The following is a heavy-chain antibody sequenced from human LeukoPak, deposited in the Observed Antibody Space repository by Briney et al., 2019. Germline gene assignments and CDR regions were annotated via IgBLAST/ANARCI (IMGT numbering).Heavy chain of an antibody. CDR3: ARAGGPMVRGVITVNY. V-gene: IGHV3-21*01. Sequence: PGGSLRLSCAASGFTFSSYSMNWVRQAPGKGLEWVSSISSSSYIYYADSVKGRFTISRDNAKNSLYLQMNSLRAEDTAVYYCARAGGPMVRGVITVNYWGQGTLVTVSS. D-gene: IGHD3-10*01. CDR1: GFTFSSYS. CDR2: ISSSSYI. J-gene: IGHJ4*02.